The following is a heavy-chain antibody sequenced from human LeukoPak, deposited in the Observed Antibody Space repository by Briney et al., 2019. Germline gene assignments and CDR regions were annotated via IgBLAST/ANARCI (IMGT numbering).Heavy chain of an antibody. D-gene: IGHD2-2*01. V-gene: IGHV3-48*02. CDR2: ISSTSNTI. Sequence: GGSLRLSCVASGFTFSSYSIHWVRQAPGKGLEWVSYISSTSNTIYYADSVKGRFTISRDNAKNSLYLQMNSLRDEGSAVYYCARGTQRAFDIWGQGTMVTVSS. J-gene: IGHJ3*02. CDR3: ARGTQRAFDI. CDR1: GFTFSSYS.